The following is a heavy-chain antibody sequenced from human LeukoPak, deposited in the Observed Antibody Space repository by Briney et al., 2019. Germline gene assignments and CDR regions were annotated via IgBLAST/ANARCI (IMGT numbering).Heavy chain of an antibody. J-gene: IGHJ4*02. Sequence: PGGSLRLSCAASGFTFSSYAMHWVRQAPGKGLEWVAVISYDGSNKYYADSVKGRFTTSRDNSKNTLYLQMNSLRAEDTAVYYCAKYGDFDYWGQGTLVTVSS. CDR1: GFTFSSYA. CDR3: AKYGDFDY. D-gene: IGHD4-17*01. V-gene: IGHV3-30-3*02. CDR2: ISYDGSNK.